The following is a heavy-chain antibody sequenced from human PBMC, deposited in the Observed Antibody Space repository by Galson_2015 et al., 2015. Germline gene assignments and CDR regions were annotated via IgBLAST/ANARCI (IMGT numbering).Heavy chain of an antibody. J-gene: IGHJ4*02. Sequence: SLRLSCAASGFTFRNYWMVWVRQTPEKGLQWGAKIKYDGSQTFYVDSVKGRFTISRDNAENSLDLQMNSLRADDTAVYYCARDANRGGEFDYWGQGALVTVSS. V-gene: IGHV3-7*03. CDR1: GFTFRNYW. CDR3: ARDANRGGEFDY. CDR2: IKYDGSQT. D-gene: IGHD1-14*01.